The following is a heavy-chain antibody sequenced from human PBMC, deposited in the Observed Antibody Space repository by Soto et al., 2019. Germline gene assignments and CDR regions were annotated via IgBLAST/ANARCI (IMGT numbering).Heavy chain of an antibody. CDR3: ARHGSSTDFDY. J-gene: IGHJ4*02. CDR1: GYTFTTSG. D-gene: IGHD5-12*01. Sequence: GASVKVSCKASGYTFTTSGISWVRQAPGQGLEWMGWISVDNGNTNYAQKFQGRVTMTRDTSTNTAYMELRSLGSDDTAVYYCARHGSSTDFDYWGQGALVTVSS. V-gene: IGHV1-18*01. CDR2: ISVDNGNT.